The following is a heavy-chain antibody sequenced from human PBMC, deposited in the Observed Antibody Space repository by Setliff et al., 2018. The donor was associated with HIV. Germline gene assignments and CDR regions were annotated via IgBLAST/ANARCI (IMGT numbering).Heavy chain of an antibody. J-gene: IGHJ3*02. D-gene: IGHD1-26*01. CDR1: GVTFSSYW. V-gene: IGHV3-74*01. CDR2: INGDGSST. Sequence: GESLKISCAASGVTFSSYWMHWVRQAPGKGLVWVSRINGDGSSTTYADSVKGRFTISRDNAKNTLYLQMNSLRAEDTAVYYCARGGSYSHGAFDIWGQGTMVTVSS. CDR3: ARGGSYSHGAFDI.